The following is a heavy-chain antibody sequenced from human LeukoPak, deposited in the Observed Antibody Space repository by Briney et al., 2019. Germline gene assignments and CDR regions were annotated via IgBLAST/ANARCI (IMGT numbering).Heavy chain of an antibody. CDR2: IYYSGST. CDR1: GGSISSGDYY. CDR3: ARHYGSGSYFGY. V-gene: IGHV4-30-4*01. J-gene: IGHJ4*02. Sequence: PSQTLSLTCTVSGGSISSGDYYWSWIPQPPGKGLEWIGYIYYSGSTYYTPSLKSRVNISVDTSKNQFSLKLSSVPAADTAVYYCARHYGSGSYFGYWGQGTLVTVSS. D-gene: IGHD3-10*01.